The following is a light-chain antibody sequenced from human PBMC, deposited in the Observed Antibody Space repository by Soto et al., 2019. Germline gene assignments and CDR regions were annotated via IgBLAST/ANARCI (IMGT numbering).Light chain of an antibody. V-gene: IGLV1-40*01. CDR1: SSNIGAGYD. Sequence: QSALTQPPSVSGAPGQRVTISCTGTSSNIGAGYDVHWYQQFPGTAPKLLIYGKNSRPSGVPDRFSGSKSGTSASLAITALQTEDEADYYCQSYDNSLSGSWVFGGGTQLTVL. CDR3: QSYDNSLSGSWV. CDR2: GKN. J-gene: IGLJ3*02.